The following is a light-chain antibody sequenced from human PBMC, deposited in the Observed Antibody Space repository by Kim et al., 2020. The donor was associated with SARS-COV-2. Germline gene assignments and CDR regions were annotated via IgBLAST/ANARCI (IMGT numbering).Light chain of an antibody. CDR1: SSNIGSNP. J-gene: IGLJ3*02. CDR3: SAWDGSLSGWV. Sequence: GQRVTISCSGSSSNIGSNPVNWYQQLPGTAPKLLIYNHNQRPSGVPDRFSGSKSGTSASLAISGLQSEDEADYHCSAWDGSLSGWVFGGGTQLTVL. CDR2: NHN. V-gene: IGLV1-44*01.